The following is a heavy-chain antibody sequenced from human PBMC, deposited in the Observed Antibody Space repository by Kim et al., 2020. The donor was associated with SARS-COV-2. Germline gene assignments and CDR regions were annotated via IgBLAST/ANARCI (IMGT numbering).Heavy chain of an antibody. CDR1: GLTFSSYA. Sequence: GGSLRLSCAASGLTFSSYAMSWVRQAPGKGLEWVSAISGSGGSTYYADSVKGRFTISRDNSKNTLYLQMNSLRAEDTAVYYCAKIVVLLWFGELFLDDAFDIWGQGTMVTVSS. D-gene: IGHD3-10*01. J-gene: IGHJ3*02. V-gene: IGHV3-23*01. CDR3: AKIVVLLWFGELFLDDAFDI. CDR2: ISGSGGST.